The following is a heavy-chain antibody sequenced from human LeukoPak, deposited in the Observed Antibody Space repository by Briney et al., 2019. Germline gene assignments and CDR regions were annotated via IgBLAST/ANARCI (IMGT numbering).Heavy chain of an antibody. J-gene: IGHJ4*02. CDR3: ARPTSKLGSFDY. CDR2: IYYSGST. CDR1: GGSISSSSYY. Sequence: TASETLSLTCTVSGGSISSSSYYWGWIRQPPGKGLDWIGSIYYSGSTYYNPSLKSRISISVDTSKNQFSLKLRSVTAADTAVYYCARPTSKLGSFDYWGQGTLVTVSS. D-gene: IGHD2/OR15-2a*01. V-gene: IGHV4-39*01.